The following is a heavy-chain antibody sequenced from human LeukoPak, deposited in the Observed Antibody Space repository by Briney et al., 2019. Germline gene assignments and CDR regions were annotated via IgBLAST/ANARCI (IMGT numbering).Heavy chain of an antibody. Sequence: SVKVSCKASGRTFSSYTISWVRQAPGQGLEWMVRIIPILGTANYQQKFQGRVTTTADKSTSTAFMELSSLRSEDTAVYYCARFRETTVAPDAFDIWGQGTMVTVSS. CDR2: IIPILGTA. J-gene: IGHJ3*02. V-gene: IGHV1-69*08. CDR3: ARFRETTVAPDAFDI. CDR1: GRTFSSYT. D-gene: IGHD4-11*01.